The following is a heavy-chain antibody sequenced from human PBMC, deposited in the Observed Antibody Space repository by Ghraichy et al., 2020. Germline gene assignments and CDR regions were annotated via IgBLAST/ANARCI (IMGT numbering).Heavy chain of an antibody. CDR1: GFTFSSYW. CDR3: ARDLSWVLFDL. D-gene: IGHD4/OR15-4a*01. V-gene: IGHV3-74*01. J-gene: IGHJ4*02. CDR2: IKFDGSTV. Sequence: LTCAASGFTFSSYWMHWVRQAPGKGLEWVSRIKFDGSTVIYADSVKGRFTISRDNAKDTLSLQMNSLRAEDTAVYYCARDLSWVLFDLWGQGTPVTVSS.